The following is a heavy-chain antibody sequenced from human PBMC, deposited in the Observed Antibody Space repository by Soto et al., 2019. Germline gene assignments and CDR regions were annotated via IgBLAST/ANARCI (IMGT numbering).Heavy chain of an antibody. CDR2: ISAYNGNT. J-gene: IGHJ3*02. Sequence: ASVKVSCKASGYTFTSYGISWVRQAPGQGLEWMGWISAYNGNTNYAQKLQGRVTMTTDTSTSTAYMELRSLRSDDTAVYYCAEVGYCSSTSCPDAFDIWGQGTMVTVSS. V-gene: IGHV1-18*01. CDR3: AEVGYCSSTSCPDAFDI. D-gene: IGHD2-2*01. CDR1: GYTFTSYG.